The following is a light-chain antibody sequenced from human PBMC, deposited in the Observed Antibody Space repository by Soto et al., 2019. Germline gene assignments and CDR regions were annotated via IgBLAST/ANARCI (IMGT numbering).Light chain of an antibody. J-gene: IGKJ4*01. V-gene: IGKV1-9*01. CDR2: AAS. Sequence: DIQLTQSPSFLSASVGDRVTITCRASQGISSFLVWYQQKPGRAPKVLIYAASTLQSGVPSRFSGSGSGTEFTLTISSLQPEDFATYYCQHLNSHPLTFGGGTKVEIK. CDR3: QHLNSHPLT. CDR1: QGISSF.